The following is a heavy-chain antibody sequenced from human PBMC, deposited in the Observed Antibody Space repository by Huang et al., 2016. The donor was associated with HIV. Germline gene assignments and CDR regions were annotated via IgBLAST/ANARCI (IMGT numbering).Heavy chain of an antibody. J-gene: IGHJ4*02. V-gene: IGHV3-7*01. CDR3: ARGFQAKPGDY. CDR1: GFKFRSYW. Sequence: EVHLVESGGGRVRPGRSLRLSCAASGFKFRSYWLNWVRQAPGRGLEWVANINLDGSGSFYGDSVRGRFTISRDNANNSVSLQLNSLKAEDTGVYYCARGFQAKPGDYWGQGTLVTVSS. CDR2: INLDGSGS.